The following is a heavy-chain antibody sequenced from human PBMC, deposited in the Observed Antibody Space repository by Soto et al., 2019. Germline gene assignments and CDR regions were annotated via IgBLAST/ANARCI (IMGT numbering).Heavy chain of an antibody. CDR2: IYYSGST. CDR1: GGSISSYY. V-gene: IGHV4-59*01. Sequence: SETLSLTCTVSGGSISSYYWSWIRQPPGKGLEWIGYIYYSGSTNYNPSLKSRVTISVDTSKNQFSLKLSSVTAADTAVYYCARCYYYYYMDVWGKGTTVTVSS. J-gene: IGHJ6*03. CDR3: ARCYYYYYMDV.